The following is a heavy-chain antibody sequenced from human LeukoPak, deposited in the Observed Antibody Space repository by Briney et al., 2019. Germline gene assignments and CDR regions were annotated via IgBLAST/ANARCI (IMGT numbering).Heavy chain of an antibody. CDR1: GFTYSSYG. CDR2: IWSDENKK. D-gene: IGHD2-21*02. Sequence: GGSLRLSCAASGFTYSSYGMHWVRQAPGKGLEWVAVIWSDENKKFYADSVKGRFTISRDNFKSTLYLQMDSLRVEDTAVYYCAREGLTSSPNNAFDIWGQGSVVTVSS. V-gene: IGHV3-33*01. CDR3: AREGLTSSPNNAFDI. J-gene: IGHJ3*02.